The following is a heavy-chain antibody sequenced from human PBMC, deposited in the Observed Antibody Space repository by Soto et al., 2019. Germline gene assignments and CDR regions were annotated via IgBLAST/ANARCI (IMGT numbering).Heavy chain of an antibody. Sequence: EMQVVESGGDLVQPGRSLRLSCAASGFSFYAYAMHWVRQAPGKGLEWVSGINSAGHIIGYADSVKGRFTISRDDAKSSLYLQLSNLGVEDTALYYCAKENEAFGDGNMDVWGKGTTVTVSS. D-gene: IGHD3-10*01. V-gene: IGHV3-9*01. CDR3: AKENEAFGDGNMDV. CDR1: GFSFYAYA. CDR2: INSAGHII. J-gene: IGHJ6*03.